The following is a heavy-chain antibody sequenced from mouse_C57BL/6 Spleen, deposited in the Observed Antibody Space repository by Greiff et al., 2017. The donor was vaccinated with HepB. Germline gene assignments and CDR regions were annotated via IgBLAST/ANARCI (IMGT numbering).Heavy chain of an antibody. J-gene: IGHJ1*03. D-gene: IGHD1-1*01. CDR2: IYPGDGDT. CDR3: ARCPSYYGSSYGYFDV. Sequence: VQLQQSGAELVKPGASVKISCKASGYAFSSYWMNWVKQRPGKGLEWIGQIYPGDGDTNYNGKFKGKATLTADKSSSTAYMQLSSLTSEDSAVYFCARCPSYYGSSYGYFDVWGTGTTVTVSS. CDR1: GYAFSSYW. V-gene: IGHV1-80*01.